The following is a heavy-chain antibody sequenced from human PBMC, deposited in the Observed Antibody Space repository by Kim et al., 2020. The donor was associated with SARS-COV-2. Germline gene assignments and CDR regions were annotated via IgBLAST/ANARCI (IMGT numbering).Heavy chain of an antibody. CDR3: ARDRYNWNDGGEYNWFDP. J-gene: IGHJ5*02. CDR1: GGSISSYY. CDR2: IYYSGST. V-gene: IGHV4-59*01. Sequence: SETLSLTCTVSGGSISSYYWSWIRQPPGKGLEWIGYIYYSGSTNYNPSLKSRVTISVDTSKNQFSLKLSSVTAADTAVYYCARDRYNWNDGGEYNWFDPWGQGTLVTVSS. D-gene: IGHD1-1*01.